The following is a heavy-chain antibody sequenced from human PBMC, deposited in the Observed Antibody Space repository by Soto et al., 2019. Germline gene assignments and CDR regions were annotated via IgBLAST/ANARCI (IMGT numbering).Heavy chain of an antibody. Sequence: GASVKVSCKASGDTFSSYAISWVRQAPGQGLEWMGGIIPFFGTANYAQKFQGRVTITADESTSTAYMELSSLRSEDTAVYYCAHDSSGWYVVDYWGQGTLVTVSS. D-gene: IGHD6-19*01. CDR2: IIPFFGTA. CDR1: GDTFSSYA. J-gene: IGHJ4*02. V-gene: IGHV1-69*13. CDR3: AHDSSGWYVVDY.